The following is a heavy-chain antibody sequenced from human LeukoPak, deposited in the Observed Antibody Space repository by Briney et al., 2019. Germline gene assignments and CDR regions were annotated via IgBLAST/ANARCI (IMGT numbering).Heavy chain of an antibody. D-gene: IGHD3-22*01. V-gene: IGHV4-59*01. CDR1: GGSISSYY. CDR2: IYYSGST. J-gene: IGHJ1*01. CDR3: ARADSSGYFPTDGAEYFQH. Sequence: SETLSLTCTASGGSISSYYWSWIRQPPGKGLEWIGYIYYSGSTNYNPSLKSRVTISVDTSKNQFSLKLSSVTAADTAVYYCARADSSGYFPTDGAEYFQHWGQGTLVTVSS.